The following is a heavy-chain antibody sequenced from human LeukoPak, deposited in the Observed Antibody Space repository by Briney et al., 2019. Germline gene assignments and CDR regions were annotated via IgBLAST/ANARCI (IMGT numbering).Heavy chain of an antibody. D-gene: IGHD2-2*01. CDR1: GGSFSGYY. V-gene: IGHV4-34*01. CDR3: ARRRSTSYYYYYMDV. Sequence: SETLSLTCAVYGGSFSGYYWSWIRQPPGKGLEWIGEINHSGSTNYNPSLKSRVTISVDTSKNQFSLKLSSVTAAGTAVYYCARRRSTSYYYYYMDVWGKGTTVTISS. J-gene: IGHJ6*03. CDR2: INHSGST.